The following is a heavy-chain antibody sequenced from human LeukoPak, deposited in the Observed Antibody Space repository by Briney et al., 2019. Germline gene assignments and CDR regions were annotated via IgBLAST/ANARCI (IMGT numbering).Heavy chain of an antibody. Sequence: KVSCKASGFTFTDYYLHWVRQAPGQGLEWMGIIYPGDSDTRYSPSFQGQVTISADKSISTAYLQWSSLKASDTAMYYCARQGYVANAFDIWGQGTMVTVSS. V-gene: IGHV5-51*01. CDR1: GFTFTDYY. D-gene: IGHD5-12*01. CDR2: IYPGDSDT. CDR3: ARQGYVANAFDI. J-gene: IGHJ3*02.